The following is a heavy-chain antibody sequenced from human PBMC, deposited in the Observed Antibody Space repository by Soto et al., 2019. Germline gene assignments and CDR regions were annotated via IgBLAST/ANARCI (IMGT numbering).Heavy chain of an antibody. Sequence: PSVTKCLTSTVSGGYISSSSCYWGWISKPPGKGLEWIGSIYYSGSTYYNPSLKSRVTISVDTSKNQFSLKLSSVTAADTAVYYCARSFNGVIIADFDYWGQGTLVTVSS. CDR2: IYYSGST. D-gene: IGHD3-3*01. CDR3: ARSFNGVIIADFDY. V-gene: IGHV4-39*01. CDR1: GGYISSSSCY. J-gene: IGHJ4*02.